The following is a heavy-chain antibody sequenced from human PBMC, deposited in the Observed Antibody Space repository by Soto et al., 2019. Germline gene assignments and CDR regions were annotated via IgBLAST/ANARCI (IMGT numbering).Heavy chain of an antibody. Sequence: GASVKVSCKASGGTFSSYAISWVRQAPGQGLEWMGGIIPIFGTANYAQKFQGRVTITADESTSTAYMELSSLRSEDTAVYYCARDTAHSGSYYYGFDPWGQGTLVTVSS. CDR3: ARDTAHSGSYYYGFDP. V-gene: IGHV1-69*13. CDR1: GGTFSSYA. D-gene: IGHD1-26*01. CDR2: IIPIFGTA. J-gene: IGHJ5*02.